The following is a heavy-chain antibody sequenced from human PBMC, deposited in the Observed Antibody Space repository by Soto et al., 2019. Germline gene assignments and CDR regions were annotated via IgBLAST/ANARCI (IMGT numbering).Heavy chain of an antibody. Sequence: EVQLLESGGGLVQPGGSLRLSCADSGFISSSYVMKWVRQAPGKGLEWVSSITGSGDNTYYADSVKGRFTISRDNSKNTLYLQMNSRRAEDTALYYCAPGVRGAWGQGTLVTVSS. V-gene: IGHV3-23*01. CDR1: GFISSSYV. CDR2: ITGSGDNT. CDR3: APGVRGA. D-gene: IGHD3-10*01. J-gene: IGHJ4*02.